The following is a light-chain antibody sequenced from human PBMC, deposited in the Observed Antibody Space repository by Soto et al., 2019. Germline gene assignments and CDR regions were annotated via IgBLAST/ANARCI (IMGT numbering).Light chain of an antibody. J-gene: IGLJ2*01. V-gene: IGLV1-47*01. CDR2: RNN. Sequence: QSVLTQPPSASGTPGQRVTISCSGSSSNIGSNYVYWYQQLPGTAPKLLIYRNNPRPSGVPDRFSGSKSGTSASLAISGLRSEDEADYYCAAWDDSLSGVVFGRGTKLTVL. CDR1: SSNIGSNY. CDR3: AAWDDSLSGVV.